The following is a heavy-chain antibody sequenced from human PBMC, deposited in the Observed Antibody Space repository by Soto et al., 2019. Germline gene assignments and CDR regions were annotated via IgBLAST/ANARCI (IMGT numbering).Heavy chain of an antibody. D-gene: IGHD3-9*01. V-gene: IGHV4-39*01. CDR1: GGSISSSSYY. CDR3: ARLEGLATISYYFDY. J-gene: IGHJ4*02. Sequence: QLQLQESGPGLVKPSETLSLTCTVSGGSISSSSYYWGWIRQPPGKGLEWLGSIYYRGSTYYNPSINSQVTISVDKSKNQFSLKLSSVTAADTAVYYCARLEGLATISYYFDYWGQGTLVTVSS. CDR2: IYYRGST.